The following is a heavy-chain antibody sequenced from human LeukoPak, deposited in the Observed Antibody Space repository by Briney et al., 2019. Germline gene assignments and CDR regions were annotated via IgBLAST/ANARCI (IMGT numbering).Heavy chain of an antibody. J-gene: IGHJ6*03. CDR2: ISYDGNNK. V-gene: IGHV3-30-3*01. Sequence: PGGSLRLSCAASGFTFSGYIIHWVRQAPGKGLEWVAVISYDGNNKYYADSVKGRFTISRDISKNTLYLQMNSLRAEDTAMYYCARDPRRWGLTHPASYYYYMDVWGKGPRSPSP. CDR3: ARDPRRWGLTHPASYYYYMDV. CDR1: GFTFSGYI. D-gene: IGHD2-21*02.